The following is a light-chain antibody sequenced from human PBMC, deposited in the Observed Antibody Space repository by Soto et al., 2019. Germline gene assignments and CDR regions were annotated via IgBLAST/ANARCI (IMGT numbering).Light chain of an antibody. CDR2: GAS. CDR3: QHYYNWPYT. CDR1: QSVNSN. J-gene: IGKJ2*01. V-gene: IGKV3-15*01. Sequence: EIVMTQSPATLSVSAGERVTLSCRASQSVNSNLAWYHQKPGQAPRLLIYGASTRATGIPVRFSGSGSGTEFTPTITSLQSEDFAVYYCQHYYNWPYTFGQGTKLEIK.